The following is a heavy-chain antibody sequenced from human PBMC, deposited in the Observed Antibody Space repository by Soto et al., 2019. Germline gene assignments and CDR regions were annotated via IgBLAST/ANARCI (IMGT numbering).Heavy chain of an antibody. CDR3: TRHVDCSGGSCYSGYYYYMDV. CDR2: IRSKPNTDAT. Sequence: EVQLVESGGGLVQPGGSLKISCAASGFTFSDSAMHWVRQASGKGLEWVGRIRSKPNTDATAYAASVKGRFTISRDDSKNTAYLQMNSLKTEDTAVYYCTRHVDCSGGSCYSGYYYYMDVWGKGTTVTVSS. V-gene: IGHV3-73*01. D-gene: IGHD2-15*01. CDR1: GFTFSDSA. J-gene: IGHJ6*03.